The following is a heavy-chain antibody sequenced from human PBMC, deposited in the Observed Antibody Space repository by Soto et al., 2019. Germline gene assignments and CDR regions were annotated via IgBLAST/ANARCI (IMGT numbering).Heavy chain of an antibody. CDR3: ARKAIPVGGNTWFDT. V-gene: IGHV3-23*01. J-gene: IGHJ5*02. CDR1: GFTFSSYA. CDR2: IRGDSITT. Sequence: EVQLLESGGGLVQPGGSLRLSCAASGFTFSSYAMSWVRQAPGKGLEWVSLIRGDSITTYYADSVKGRFTISRDNSKNTLYLQMNSLRAEDTAIYYCARKAIPVGGNTWFDTWGQGTLVTVSS. D-gene: IGHD6-13*01.